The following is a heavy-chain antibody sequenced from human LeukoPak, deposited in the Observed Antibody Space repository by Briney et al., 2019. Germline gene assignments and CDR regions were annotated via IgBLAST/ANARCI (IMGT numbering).Heavy chain of an antibody. CDR1: GFAFSSYA. Sequence: GGSLRLSCAASGFAFSSYAMSWVRQAPGKGLEWVSSISNGGGSTYYADSVKGRFTISRDNSRNALCLQMNSLRAEDTAVYYCAKDVSGGRYNRFDPWGQGTLVPVSS. J-gene: IGHJ5*02. V-gene: IGHV3-23*01. CDR2: ISNGGGST. CDR3: AKDVSGGRYNRFDP. D-gene: IGHD3-16*01.